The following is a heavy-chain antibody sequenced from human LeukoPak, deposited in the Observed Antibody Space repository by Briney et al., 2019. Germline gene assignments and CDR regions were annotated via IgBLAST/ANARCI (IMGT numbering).Heavy chain of an antibody. J-gene: IGHJ6*03. CDR1: GGSINSYY. CDR3: ARIILVVGTLFSGDYYYYYMDV. Sequence: SETLSLTCTVSGGSINSYYWSWIRQPPGKGLEWIGYIYYSGSTNYNPSLRSRVTISVDTTKNQFSLKLSSVTAADTAVYYCARIILVVGTLFSGDYYYYYMDVWGKGTTVTVSS. CDR2: IYYSGST. D-gene: IGHD2-2*01. V-gene: IGHV4-59*01.